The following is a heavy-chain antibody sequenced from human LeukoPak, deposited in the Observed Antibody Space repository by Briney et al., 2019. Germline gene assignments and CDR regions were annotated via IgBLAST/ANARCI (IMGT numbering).Heavy chain of an antibody. V-gene: IGHV3-23*01. D-gene: IGHD2/OR15-2a*01. CDR2: ISGAGGST. CDR1: GFTFSSYA. Sequence: PGGSLRLSCAASGFTFSSYAMNWVRQAPGKGLEWVSSISGAGGSTFYADSVEGRFTISRDYPKDTLYLQMESLRVEDTAVYYCATSTTWHQSVVSWGQGTLVRLL. CDR3: ATSTTWHQSVVS. J-gene: IGHJ5*02.